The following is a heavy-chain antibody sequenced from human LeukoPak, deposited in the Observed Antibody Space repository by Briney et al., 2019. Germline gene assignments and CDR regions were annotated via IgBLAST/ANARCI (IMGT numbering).Heavy chain of an antibody. CDR3: ARGYDYGDYVGDFDY. V-gene: IGHV1-18*01. J-gene: IGHJ4*02. CDR1: GYTFTNYP. Sequence: ASVTVSCMASGYTFTNYPISWVRQAPGQGLEWMGWITTYNGNTHYAQKLQGRVTMTTETSTSTAYMDLRGLRSDDTAVYYCARGYDYGDYVGDFDYWGQGTLVTVS. CDR2: ITTYNGNT. D-gene: IGHD4-17*01.